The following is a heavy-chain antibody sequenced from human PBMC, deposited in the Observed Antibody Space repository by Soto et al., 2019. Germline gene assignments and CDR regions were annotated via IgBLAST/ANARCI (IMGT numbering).Heavy chain of an antibody. CDR3: AREGGIVGATAADY. V-gene: IGHV4-31*03. D-gene: IGHD1-26*01. J-gene: IGHJ4*02. CDR2: IYYSGSS. Sequence: QVQLQESGPGLVKPSQTLSLTCTVSGGYISSANYYWSWIRQLPGKGLEWIGYIYYSGSSYYNPSLKSRVTISVDTSKNQFSLKLSSVTAADTAVYYCAREGGIVGATAADYWGQGTLVTVSS. CDR1: GGYISSANYY.